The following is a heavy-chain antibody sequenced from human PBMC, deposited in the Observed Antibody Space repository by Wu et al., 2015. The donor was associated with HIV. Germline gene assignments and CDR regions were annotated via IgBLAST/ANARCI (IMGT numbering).Heavy chain of an antibody. Sequence: QVQLVQSGAEVKKPGSSVKVSCKASGGTFSSYAISWVRQAPGQGLEWMGRIIPIFGTANYAQKFQGRVTITADESTSTAYMELSSLRSEDTAVYYCARDREMATIPVDYYYYGMDVWAKGPTVTVS. D-gene: IGHD5-24*01. CDR3: ARDREMATIPVDYYYYGMDV. V-gene: IGHV1-69*13. J-gene: IGHJ6*02. CDR2: IIPIFGTA. CDR1: GGTFSSYA.